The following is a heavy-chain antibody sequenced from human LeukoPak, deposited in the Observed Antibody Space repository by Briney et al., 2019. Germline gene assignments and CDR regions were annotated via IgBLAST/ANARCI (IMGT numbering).Heavy chain of an antibody. V-gene: IGHV3-21*01. J-gene: IGHJ4*02. Sequence: GALRLSCAASGFTFSSYSMNWVRQAPGKGLEWVSSISSSSSYIYYADSVKGRFTISRDNAKNSLYLQMNSLRAKDTAVYYCASQVLPWGIDYWGQGTLVTVSS. CDR2: ISSSSSYI. CDR3: ASQVLPWGIDY. CDR1: GFTFSSYS. D-gene: IGHD7-27*01.